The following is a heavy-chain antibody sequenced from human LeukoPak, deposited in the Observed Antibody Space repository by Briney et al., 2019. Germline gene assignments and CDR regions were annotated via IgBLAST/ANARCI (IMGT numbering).Heavy chain of an antibody. Sequence: SETLSLTCTVSGGSISSSSYYWSWIRQPPGKGLEWIGEINHSGSTNYNPSLKSRVTISVDTSKNQFSLKLSSVTAADTAVYYCATGPRYYYGSGSGVRWFDPWGQGTLVTVSS. CDR2: INHSGST. CDR3: ATGPRYYYGSGSGVRWFDP. J-gene: IGHJ5*02. D-gene: IGHD3-10*01. CDR1: GGSISSSSYY. V-gene: IGHV4-39*07.